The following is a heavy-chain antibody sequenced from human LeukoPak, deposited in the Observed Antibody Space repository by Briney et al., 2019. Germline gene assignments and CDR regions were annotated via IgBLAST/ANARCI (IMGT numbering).Heavy chain of an antibody. CDR1: GFTFSSYS. V-gene: IGHV3-21*04. Sequence: GGSLRLSCAASGFTFSSYSMNWVRQAPGKGLEWASSISSSSSYIYYADSVKGRFTISRDNSKNTLYLQMNSLRAEDTAIYYCAKGRGTTTGIFDVWGQGTLVTVSS. D-gene: IGHD1-1*01. CDR2: ISSSSSYI. CDR3: AKGRGTTTGIFDV. J-gene: IGHJ4*02.